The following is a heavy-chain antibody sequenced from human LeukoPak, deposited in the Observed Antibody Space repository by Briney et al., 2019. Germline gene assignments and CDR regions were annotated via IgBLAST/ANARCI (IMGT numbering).Heavy chain of an antibody. V-gene: IGHV3-48*04. D-gene: IGHD2-15*01. CDR3: AVQDREYFDY. CDR2: ISSSGSTI. CDR1: GFTFSSYS. Sequence: GGSLRLSCAASGFTFSSYSMNWVRQAPGKGLEWVSYISSSGSTIYYADSVKGRFTISRGNAKNSLYLQMNSLRAEDTAVYYCAVQDREYFDYWGQGTLVTVSS. J-gene: IGHJ4*02.